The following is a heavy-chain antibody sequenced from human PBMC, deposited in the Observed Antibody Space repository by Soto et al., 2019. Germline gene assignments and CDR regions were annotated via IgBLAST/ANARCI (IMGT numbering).Heavy chain of an antibody. D-gene: IGHD6-13*01. Sequence: ASVKVSCKASGYTFINYYMHWVRQAPGLGPEWMGIINPDGGSTTYVQKFEGRVTMTRDTSTRTVYMELSSLRTEDTAVYYCARMASAGTLNWFDPWGQGTLVTVSS. V-gene: IGHV1-46*01. CDR2: INPDGGST. CDR1: GYTFINYY. J-gene: IGHJ5*02. CDR3: ARMASAGTLNWFDP.